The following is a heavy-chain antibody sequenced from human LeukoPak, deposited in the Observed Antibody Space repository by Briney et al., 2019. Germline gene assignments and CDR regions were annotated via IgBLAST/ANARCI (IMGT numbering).Heavy chain of an antibody. D-gene: IGHD3-10*01. J-gene: IGHJ4*02. CDR2: ISSSSSYI. CDR3: AKLWFGEPRDY. Sequence: GGSLRLSCAASGFTFSSYSMNWVRQAPGKGLEWVSFISSSSSYIYYADSVKGRFTISRDNAKNSLYLQMNSLRAEDTAVYYCAKLWFGEPRDYWGQGTLVTVSS. CDR1: GFTFSSYS. V-gene: IGHV3-21*01.